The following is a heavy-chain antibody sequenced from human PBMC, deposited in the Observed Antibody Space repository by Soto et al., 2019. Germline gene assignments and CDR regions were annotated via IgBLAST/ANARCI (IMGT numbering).Heavy chain of an antibody. V-gene: IGHV1-69*02. CDR2: IIPILGIA. CDR3: ARAKYQLLSSYYGMDV. CDR1: GGTFSSYT. D-gene: IGHD2-2*01. Sequence: QVQLVQSGAEVKKPGSSVKVSCKASGGTFSSYTISWVRQAPGQGLEWMGRIIPILGIANYAQKFQGRVTITXXKXTXXAYMELSSLRSEDTAVYYCARAKYQLLSSYYGMDVWGQGTTVTVSS. J-gene: IGHJ6*02.